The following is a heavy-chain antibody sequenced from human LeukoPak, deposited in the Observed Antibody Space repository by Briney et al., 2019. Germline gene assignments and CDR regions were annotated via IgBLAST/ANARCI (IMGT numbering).Heavy chain of an antibody. J-gene: IGHJ6*04. V-gene: IGHV4-59*01. D-gene: IGHD2-2*01. CDR3: ARDRVVPAAMTYYYYGMDV. CDR1: GGSLSSYY. CDR2: IYYSGST. Sequence: SETLSLTCTVSGGSLSSYYWSWIRQPPGKGLEWIGYIYYSGSTNYNPSLKSRVTISVDTSKNQFSLKLSSVTAADTAVYYCARDRVVPAAMTYYYYGMDVWGKGTTVTVSS.